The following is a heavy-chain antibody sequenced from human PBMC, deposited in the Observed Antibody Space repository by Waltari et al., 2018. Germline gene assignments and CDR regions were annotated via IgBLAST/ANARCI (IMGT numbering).Heavy chain of an antibody. J-gene: IGHJ4*02. CDR3: ARGGLGYSGYDVGGDFDY. V-gene: IGHV4-34*01. CDR1: GCYFRCYY. D-gene: IGHD5-12*01. CDR2: INHSGST. Sequence: QVQLQQWGAGLLKPSETLSLTCAVYGCYFRCYYWCWIRQPPGTGLEWMGEINHSGSTNYNPSLKSRVTISVDTSKNQFSLKLSSVTAADTAVYYCARGGLGYSGYDVGGDFDYWGQGTLVTVSS.